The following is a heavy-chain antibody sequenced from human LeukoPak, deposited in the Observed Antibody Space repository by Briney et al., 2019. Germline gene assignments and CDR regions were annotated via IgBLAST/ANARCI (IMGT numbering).Heavy chain of an antibody. CDR1: GFTFSSYW. Sequence: GGSLRLSCAASGFTFSSYWMSWVRQAPGKGLEWVANIKQDGSEKYYVDSVKGRFTISRDNAKNSLYLQMNSLRAEDTAVYYCARVGYGFWSGYSEFDYWGQGTLVTVSS. J-gene: IGHJ4*02. CDR2: IKQDGSEK. D-gene: IGHD3-3*01. CDR3: ARVGYGFWSGYSEFDY. V-gene: IGHV3-7*01.